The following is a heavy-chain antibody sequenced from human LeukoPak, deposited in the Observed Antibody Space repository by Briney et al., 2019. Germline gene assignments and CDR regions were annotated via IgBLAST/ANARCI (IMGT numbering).Heavy chain of an antibody. D-gene: IGHD3-22*01. CDR3: AKVPTSYYDSSGYPKGWFNT. V-gene: IGHV3-23*01. CDR2: LRGNGEST. CDR1: GFTFSSYA. Sequence: GGSLRLSCAAPGFTFSSYAMSWVRQAPGKGLEWVSGLRGNGESTYYADSVKDRFTTSRDNSKNTLFLQMDSVRAEDTAVYYCAKVPTSYYDSSGYPKGWFNTWGQGTLVTVSS. J-gene: IGHJ5*02.